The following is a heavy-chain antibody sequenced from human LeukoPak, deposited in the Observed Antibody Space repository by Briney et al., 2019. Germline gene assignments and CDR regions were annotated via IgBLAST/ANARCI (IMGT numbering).Heavy chain of an antibody. V-gene: IGHV4-31*03. D-gene: IGHD5-18*01. Sequence: SETLSLTCTVSGGSISSGGYYWSWIRQHPGKGLEWNGYIYYSGSTYYNPSLKSRVTISVDTSKNQFSLKLSSVTAADTAVYYCAREDTAMVDYWGQGTLVTVSS. CDR2: IYYSGST. CDR3: AREDTAMVDY. J-gene: IGHJ4*02. CDR1: GGSISSGGYY.